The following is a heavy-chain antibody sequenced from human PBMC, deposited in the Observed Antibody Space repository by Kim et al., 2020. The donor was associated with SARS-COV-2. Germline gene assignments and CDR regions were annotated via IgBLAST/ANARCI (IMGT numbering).Heavy chain of an antibody. V-gene: IGHV3-49*04. CDR1: GFTFGDYA. CDR2: IRSKAYGGTT. Sequence: GGSLRLSCTASGFTFGDYAMTWVRQAPGKGLEWVGFIRSKAYGGTTEYAASVKGRFTISRDDSKSIAYLQMNSLKTEDTAVYYCTTGWDPPFHYNYYGMDVWGQGTTVTVSS. CDR3: TTGWDPPFHYNYYGMDV. J-gene: IGHJ6*02. D-gene: IGHD1-26*01.